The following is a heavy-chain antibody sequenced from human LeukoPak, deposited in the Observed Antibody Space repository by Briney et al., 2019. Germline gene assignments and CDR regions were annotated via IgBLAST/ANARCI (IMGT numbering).Heavy chain of an antibody. D-gene: IGHD5-24*01. CDR3: ARPRGGWLHGSALDY. V-gene: IGHV4-34*01. CDR2: INHSGST. CDR1: GGSFSGYY. J-gene: IGHJ4*02. Sequence: SETLSLTCAVYGGSFSGYYWGWIRQPPGKGLEWIGEINHSGSTNYNPSLKSRVTISVDTSKNQFSLKLSSVTAADTAVYYCARPRGGWLHGSALDYWGQGTLVTVSS.